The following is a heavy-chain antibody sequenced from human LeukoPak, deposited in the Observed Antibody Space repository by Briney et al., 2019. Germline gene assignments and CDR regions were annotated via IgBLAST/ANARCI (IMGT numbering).Heavy chain of an antibody. Sequence: PSQTLSLTCTVSGGSISSGSYYWSSIRQPAGKGLEWIGRIYTSGSTNYNPSLKSRVTISVDTSKNQFSLKLSSVTAADTAVYYCAREVINNWFDPWGQGTLVTVSS. V-gene: IGHV4-61*02. CDR1: GGSISSGSYY. J-gene: IGHJ5*02. CDR2: IYTSGST. CDR3: AREVINNWFDP.